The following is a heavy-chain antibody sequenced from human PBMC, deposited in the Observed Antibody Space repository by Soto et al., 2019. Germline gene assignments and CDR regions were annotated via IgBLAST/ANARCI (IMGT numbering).Heavy chain of an antibody. J-gene: IGHJ1*01. CDR1: GFTFSSYW. V-gene: IGHV3-74*01. Sequence: GGSLRLSCAASGFTFSSYWMHWVRQAPGKGLVWVSRINSDGSSTSYADSVKGRFTISRDNAKNTLYLQMNSLRAEDTAVYYCARENRYCSGGSCYWKLTEHQYFQHWGQGTLVTVSS. D-gene: IGHD2-15*01. CDR2: INSDGSST. CDR3: ARENRYCSGGSCYWKLTEHQYFQH.